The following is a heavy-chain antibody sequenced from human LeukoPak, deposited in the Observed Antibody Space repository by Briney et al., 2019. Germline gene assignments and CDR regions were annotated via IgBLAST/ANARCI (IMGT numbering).Heavy chain of an antibody. J-gene: IGHJ4*02. V-gene: IGHV3-23*01. CDR2: ISGSDGGT. CDR3: AKSVSDDILTYFDY. D-gene: IGHD3-9*01. CDR1: GFTFSSYA. Sequence: GGSLRLSCAASGFTFSSYAMSWVRQAPGKGLEWVSAISGSDGGTYYADSVKGRFTISRDNSKNTLYLQMNSLRAEDTAVYYCAKSVSDDILTYFDYWGQGTLVTVSS.